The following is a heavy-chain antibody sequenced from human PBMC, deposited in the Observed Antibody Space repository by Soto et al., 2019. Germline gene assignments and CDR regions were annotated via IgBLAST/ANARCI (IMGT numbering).Heavy chain of an antibody. J-gene: IGHJ4*02. D-gene: IGHD3-22*01. CDR2: ISSNRNTI. CDR3: VGGHYFGDY. Sequence: GGSLRLSCAASGFTFSSYSMNWVRQAPGKGLEWVAFISSNRNTIYYADSVKARFTISRDNAKNSLYLQMNSLRAEDTAVYYCVGGHYFGDYWGQATVVTVSS. CDR1: GFTFSSYS. V-gene: IGHV3-48*01.